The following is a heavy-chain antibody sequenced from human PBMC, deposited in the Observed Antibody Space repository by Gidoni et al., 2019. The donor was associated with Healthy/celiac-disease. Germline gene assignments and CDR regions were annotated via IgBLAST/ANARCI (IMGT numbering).Heavy chain of an antibody. Sequence: QVQLVESGGGVVQPGRSLRLSCAASGFTFSSYGMHWVRQAPGKGLEWVAVIWYDGSNKYYADSVKGRFTISRDNSKNTLYLQMNSLRAEDTAVYYCAREGSGSYFLWWGQGTLVTVSS. D-gene: IGHD3-10*01. J-gene: IGHJ4*02. CDR2: IWYDGSNK. CDR3: AREGSGSYFLW. V-gene: IGHV3-33*01. CDR1: GFTFSSYG.